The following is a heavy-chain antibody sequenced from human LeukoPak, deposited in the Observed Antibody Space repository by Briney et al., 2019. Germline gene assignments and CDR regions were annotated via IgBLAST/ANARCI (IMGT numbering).Heavy chain of an antibody. CDR1: GFIFSSNW. CDR2: IKEDGTET. V-gene: IGHV3-7*03. CDR3: AKEGRSLQTY. Sequence: GGSLRLSCAASGFIFSSNWMSWVRLAPGKGLEWVANIKEDGTETYYVDSVKGRFTISKDNAKNSLYLQMNSLRVEDTAVYYCAKEGRSLQTYWGQGTLVTVSS. D-gene: IGHD5-24*01. J-gene: IGHJ4*02.